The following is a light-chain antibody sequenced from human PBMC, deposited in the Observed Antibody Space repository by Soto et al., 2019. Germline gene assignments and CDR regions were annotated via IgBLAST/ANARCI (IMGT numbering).Light chain of an antibody. Sequence: QAVVTQPPSVSEAPGQRVTISCTGSSSNIGAGYEAHWYQQVPGTAPKLLIYENNNRPSGVPDRFPGSKSGTSASLAITGLQAEDEAEYYCQSYDSSLSGYVFGTGTKVTVL. J-gene: IGLJ1*01. CDR1: SSNIGAGYE. CDR3: QSYDSSLSGYV. V-gene: IGLV1-40*01. CDR2: ENN.